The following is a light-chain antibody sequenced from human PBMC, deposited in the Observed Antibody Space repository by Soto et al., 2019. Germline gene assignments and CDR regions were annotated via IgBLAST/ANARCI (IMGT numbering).Light chain of an antibody. CDR1: QSVSSN. Sequence: EIVMTQSPATLSVSPGERVTLSCRASQSVSSNLAWYQQKPGQAPRLLIYGASTRATGIPARFSGSGSGTEFPLTISRLQSEDFAVYYCQQYNNWPPYTFGQGTKLEIK. CDR3: QQYNNWPPYT. CDR2: GAS. J-gene: IGKJ2*01. V-gene: IGKV3-15*01.